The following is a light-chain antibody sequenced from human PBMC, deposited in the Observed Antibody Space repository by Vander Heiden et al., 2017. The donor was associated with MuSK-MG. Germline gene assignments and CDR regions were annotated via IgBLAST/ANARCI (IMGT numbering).Light chain of an antibody. V-gene: IGKV1-39*01. CDR2: GAS. J-gene: IGKJ1*01. CDR1: QNINSY. Sequence: DIEMTQAPSSLSASVGDTVTITCRASQNINSYVNWYQQKPGKAPKILIYGASNLQSGVPSRFSGSGSGTGFTLTISSLQPEDFATYYCQQSDSTTWTFGQGTKVEIK. CDR3: QQSDSTTWT.